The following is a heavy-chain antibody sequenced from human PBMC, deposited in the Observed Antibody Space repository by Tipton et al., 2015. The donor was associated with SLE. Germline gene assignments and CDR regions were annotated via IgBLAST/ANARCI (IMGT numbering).Heavy chain of an antibody. CDR1: GGSISSGSYY. CDR2: IYTSGST. CDR3: AMNPGRSGRLDV. D-gene: IGHD3-3*01. Sequence: TLSLTCTVSGGSISSGSYYWSWIRQPAGKGLEWIGRIYTSGSTNYNPSLKSRVTISVDTSKNQFSLKLSSVTAADTAVYYCAMNPGRSGRLDVWGKGTTVTVSS. V-gene: IGHV4-61*02. J-gene: IGHJ6*04.